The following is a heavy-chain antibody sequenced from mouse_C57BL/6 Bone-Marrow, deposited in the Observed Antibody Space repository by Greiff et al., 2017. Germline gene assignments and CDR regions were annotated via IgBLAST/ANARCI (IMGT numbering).Heavy chain of an antibody. CDR3: ARVLYYYGSSFAY. J-gene: IGHJ3*01. CDR2: ISDGGSYT. CDR1: GFTFSSYA. Sequence: EVKLEESGGGLVKPGGSLKLSCAASGFTFSSYAMSWVRQTPEKRLEWVATISDGGSYTYYPDNVKGRFTISRDNAKNNLYLQMSHLKSEDTAMXYCARVLYYYGSSFAYWGQGTLVTVSA. V-gene: IGHV5-4*03. D-gene: IGHD1-1*01.